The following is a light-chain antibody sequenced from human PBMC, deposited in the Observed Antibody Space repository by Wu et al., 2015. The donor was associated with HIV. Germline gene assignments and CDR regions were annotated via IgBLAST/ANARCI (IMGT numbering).Light chain of an antibody. Sequence: EIVLTQSPGTLSLSPGERATLSCRASQSVTSSYLAWYQQKPGQAPRLLIYGGSTRATGVPARFSGSGSGTEFTLTISSLQSEDFAVYFCQQYNNRPPWTFGQGTKVEIK. CDR3: QQYNNRPPWT. V-gene: IGKV3-15*01. CDR2: GGS. CDR1: QSVTSSY. J-gene: IGKJ1*01.